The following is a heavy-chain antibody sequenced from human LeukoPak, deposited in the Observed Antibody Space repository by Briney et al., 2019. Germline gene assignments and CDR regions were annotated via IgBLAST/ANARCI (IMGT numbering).Heavy chain of an antibody. CDR3: ATGSYSGGFDK. V-gene: IGHV4-4*07. CDR2: IRNTGSA. J-gene: IGHJ4*02. Sequence: PSETLSLTCTVSGGSISPFQWSWIRQSAGKRLEWIGLIRNTGSADYNPSLKSRVTLSIDTSKSQIPLRLTSVTAADTAVYCCATGSYSGGFDKWGQGTLVIVSS. CDR1: GGSISPFQ. D-gene: IGHD2-8*02.